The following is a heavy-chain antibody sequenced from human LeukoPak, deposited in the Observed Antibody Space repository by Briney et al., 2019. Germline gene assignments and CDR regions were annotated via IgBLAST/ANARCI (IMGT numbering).Heavy chain of an antibody. D-gene: IGHD3-10*02. CDR3: ARGTMFPYYFDY. J-gene: IGHJ4*02. CDR1: GFTFSSYS. V-gene: IGHV3-21*06. CDR2: ISSSSSYI. Sequence: GGSLRLSCAAPGFTFSSYSMKWVRQAPGKGLEWVSFISSSSSYIYYRDSVKGRFTISRDNARNSLYLQMNSLRAEDTAVYYCARGTMFPYYFDYWGQGTLVTVSS.